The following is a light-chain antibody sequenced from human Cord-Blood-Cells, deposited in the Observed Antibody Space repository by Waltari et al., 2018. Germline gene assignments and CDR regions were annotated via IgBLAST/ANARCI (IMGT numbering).Light chain of an antibody. CDR3: QQYNTWYA. J-gene: IGKJ2*01. CDR2: GAS. Sequence: ELVLLQSAATLSVSPGERATLSGRPSQSVSSNLAWYQRKPGQAPRLLIYGASTRATGIPARFSGSGSGTEFTLTISSLQSEDFAVYYCQQYNTWYAFGQGTKLEIK. CDR1: QSVSSN. V-gene: IGKV3-15*01.